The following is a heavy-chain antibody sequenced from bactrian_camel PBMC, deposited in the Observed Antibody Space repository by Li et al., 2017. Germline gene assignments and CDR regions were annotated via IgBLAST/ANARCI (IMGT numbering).Heavy chain of an antibody. V-gene: IGHV3S60*01. CDR2: RSGSGET. D-gene: IGHD3*01. J-gene: IGHJ6*01. CDR3: AADDSYDCYSAS. CDR1: GFTVDGAD. Sequence: HVQLVESGGGSVQAGGSLILTCTVSGFTVDGADIGWWRQAPGNKCELVSGRSGSGETYYADSAKGRFSISRDNAKNMVYLEMNSLKPDDTAVYHCAADDSYDCYSASGGPGTQVTVS.